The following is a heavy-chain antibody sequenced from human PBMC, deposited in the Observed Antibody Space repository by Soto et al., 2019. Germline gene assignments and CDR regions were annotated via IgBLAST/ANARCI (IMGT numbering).Heavy chain of an antibody. J-gene: IGHJ3*02. CDR1: GGSITSRSYY. CDR2: LYYSGSS. Sequence: QLQLQESGPGLVKPSETLSLTCSVSGGSITSRSYYWGWIRQPPGKGLEWIGNLYYSGSSYYNPSLNSAVTISLDASKNQFSRKVSSATAADTAVYYCARPLYSGSFGAFDIWGQGTTVTVSS. CDR3: ARPLYSGSFGAFDI. D-gene: IGHD1-26*01. V-gene: IGHV4-39*01.